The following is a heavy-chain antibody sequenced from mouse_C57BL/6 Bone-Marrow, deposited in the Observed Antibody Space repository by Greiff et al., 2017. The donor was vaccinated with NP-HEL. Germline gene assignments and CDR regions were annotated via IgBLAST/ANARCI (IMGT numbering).Heavy chain of an antibody. J-gene: IGHJ4*01. V-gene: IGHV5-4*01. Sequence: EVKLVESGGGLVKPGGSLKLSCAASGFTFSSYAMSWVRQTPEKRLEWVATISDGGSYTYYPDNVKGRFTISRDNAKNNLYLQMSHLKSEDTAMYYCARDNYDVEYAMDYWGQGTSVTVSS. CDR1: GFTFSSYA. CDR2: ISDGGSYT. D-gene: IGHD2-3*01. CDR3: ARDNYDVEYAMDY.